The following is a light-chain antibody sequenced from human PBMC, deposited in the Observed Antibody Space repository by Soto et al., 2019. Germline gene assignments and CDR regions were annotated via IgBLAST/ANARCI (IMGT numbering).Light chain of an antibody. J-gene: IGKJ1*01. CDR2: GSA. Sequence: EIVLTQSPGTLSLSPGESATLSCRASESVSSNYLAWYQQKPGQAPRLLMYGSARRATGIPDRFSGSGSGTDFTLTISPLEPEDFAVYYCQQYGSSPGTFGHGTKVEI. CDR3: QQYGSSPGT. V-gene: IGKV3-20*01. CDR1: ESVSSNY.